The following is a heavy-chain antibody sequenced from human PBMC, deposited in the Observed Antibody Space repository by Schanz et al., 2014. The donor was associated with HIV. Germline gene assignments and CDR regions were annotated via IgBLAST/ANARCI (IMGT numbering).Heavy chain of an antibody. CDR2: ISSSSTTR. V-gene: IGHV3-48*02. CDR1: GFTFSNFA. Sequence: VQLVESGGGVVQPGRSLRLSCAASGFTFSNFAMHWVRQAPGKGLEWVSYISSSSTTRHYADSVKGRFTISRDNAKNSLSLQMNSLRDEDTAVYYCARSPSYGMDVWGQGTTVTVSS. CDR3: ARSPSYGMDV. J-gene: IGHJ6*02.